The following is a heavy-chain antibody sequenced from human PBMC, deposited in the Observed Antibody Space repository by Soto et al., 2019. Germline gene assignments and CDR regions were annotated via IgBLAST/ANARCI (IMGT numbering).Heavy chain of an antibody. CDR1: GGSISSGGYY. CDR3: ASYDSSGSHAFDI. CDR2: IYCSGST. D-gene: IGHD3-22*01. V-gene: IGHV4-31*03. Sequence: SETLSLTCTVSGGSISSGGYYWSWIRQHPGKGLEWIGYIYCSGSTYYNPSLKSRVTISVDTSKNQFSLNLTSVTAADTAVYYCASYDSSGSHAFDIWGQGTMVTVSS. J-gene: IGHJ3*02.